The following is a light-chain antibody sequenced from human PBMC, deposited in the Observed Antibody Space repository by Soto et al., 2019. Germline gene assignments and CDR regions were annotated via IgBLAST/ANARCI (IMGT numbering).Light chain of an antibody. J-gene: IGLJ3*02. CDR3: QSYDSSLSAWV. CDR1: SSNIGAGYD. Sequence: QTVLTQPPSVSGAPGQRVTISCTETSSNIGAGYDVHWYQQVPGTAPKLLIYNNNNRPSGVPDRFSGSKSGTSASLAITGLQAEDEADYYCQSYDSSLSAWVFGGGTKLTVL. V-gene: IGLV1-40*01. CDR2: NNN.